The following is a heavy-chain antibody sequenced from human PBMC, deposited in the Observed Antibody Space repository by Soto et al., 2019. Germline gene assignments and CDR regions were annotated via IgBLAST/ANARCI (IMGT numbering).Heavy chain of an antibody. V-gene: IGHV3-30-3*01. CDR3: ARESQDHSSSWYAH. CDR1: GFTFSSYA. CDR2: ISYGGSNK. D-gene: IGHD6-13*01. Sequence: PGGSLRLSCAASGFTFSSYAMHWVRQAPGKGLEWVAVISYGGSNKYYADSVKGRFTISRDNSKNTLYLQMNSLRAEDTAVYYCARESQDHSSSWYAHWGQGTLVTVSS. J-gene: IGHJ5*02.